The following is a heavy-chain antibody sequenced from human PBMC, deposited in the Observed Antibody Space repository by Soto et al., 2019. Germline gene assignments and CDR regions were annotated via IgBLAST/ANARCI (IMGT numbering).Heavy chain of an antibody. CDR1: GYTFTSYG. J-gene: IGHJ4*02. CDR3: ARTVVPAAPFDY. Sequence: QVQLVQSGAEVNKPGASVKVSCKASGYTFTSYGISWLRQAPGQGLEWMGWISAYNGNTNYAQKLQRRVTMTTDPSTSTADLELRSLRSDGTAVYYCARTVVPAAPFDYWGQGTLVTVSS. V-gene: IGHV1-18*01. D-gene: IGHD2-2*01. CDR2: ISAYNGNT.